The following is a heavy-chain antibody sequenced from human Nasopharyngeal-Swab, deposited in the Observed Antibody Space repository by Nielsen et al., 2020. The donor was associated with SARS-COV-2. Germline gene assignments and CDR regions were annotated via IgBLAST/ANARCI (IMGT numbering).Heavy chain of an antibody. V-gene: IGHV4-31*03. CDR2: IYYTGTT. J-gene: IGHJ4*02. D-gene: IGHD4-17*01. CDR1: GGSISRGGYY. CDR3: ARGKTTVTTFDL. Sequence: SETLSLTCSVSGGSISRGGYYWTWNRQHAGKGLEWIGHIYYTGTTYYNQSLKSRMTISVDTTMNQFSLKVTSVTVADTAVYYCARGKTTVTTFDLWGQGTLVTVSS.